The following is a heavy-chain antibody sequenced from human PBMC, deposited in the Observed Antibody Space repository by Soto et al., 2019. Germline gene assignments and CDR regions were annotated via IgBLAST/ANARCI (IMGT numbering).Heavy chain of an antibody. CDR3: ARAGSPYYGDYFVPD. Sequence: QVQLQESGPGLVKPSQTLSLTCTVSGGSISSGGYYWSWIRQHPGKGLEWIGYIYYSGSTYYNPSLKSRVTVSVDTSKNQFTLKLSSVTAADTAVYYCARAGSPYYGDYFVPDWGQGTLVTVSS. J-gene: IGHJ4*02. CDR2: IYYSGST. CDR1: GGSISSGGYY. V-gene: IGHV4-31*03. D-gene: IGHD4-17*01.